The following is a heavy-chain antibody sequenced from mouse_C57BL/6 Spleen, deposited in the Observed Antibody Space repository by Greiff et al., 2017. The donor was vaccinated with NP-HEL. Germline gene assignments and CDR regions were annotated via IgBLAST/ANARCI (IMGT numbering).Heavy chain of an antibody. J-gene: IGHJ3*01. CDR2: ISSGGDYI. V-gene: IGHV5-9-1*02. Sequence: EVMLVESGEGLVKPGGSLKLSCAASGFTFSSYAMSWVRQTPEKRLEWVAYISSGGDYIYYADTVKGRFTISRDNARNTLYLQMSSLKSEDTAMYYCTREGLRQEAFAYWGQGTLVTVSA. CDR1: GFTFSSYA. D-gene: IGHD2-4*01. CDR3: TREGLRQEAFAY.